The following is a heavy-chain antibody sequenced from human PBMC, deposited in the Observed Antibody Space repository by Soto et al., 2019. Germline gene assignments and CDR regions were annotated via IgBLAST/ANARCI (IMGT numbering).Heavy chain of an antibody. V-gene: IGHV4-34*10. Sequence: SETLSLTCTVSGGSISSYYWSWIRQPPGKGLEWIGEIHHSGSTYYNPSLKSRITMSVDTSKNRLYLKLSSVTAADTAVYYCARSLLQYYYDSSGSFDYWGQGTLVTVSS. CDR2: IHHSGST. CDR1: GGSISSYY. J-gene: IGHJ4*02. CDR3: ARSLLQYYYDSSGSFDY. D-gene: IGHD3-22*01.